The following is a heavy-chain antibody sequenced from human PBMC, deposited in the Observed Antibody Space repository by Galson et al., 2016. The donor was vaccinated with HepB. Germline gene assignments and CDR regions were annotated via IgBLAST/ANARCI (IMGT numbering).Heavy chain of an antibody. CDR2: IYWDEDK. CDR3: AHVRDGLELYFDS. D-gene: IGHD1-7*01. Sequence: PALVKPTQTLTLTCSFSGVSANTSRLDVGWIRQPPGKALEWLALIYWDEDKRYNPSLKTRLTITKDTSKTEVVLTMTNMYPVDTATYFCAHVRDGLELYFDSWGQGTLITVSS. V-gene: IGHV2-5*02. J-gene: IGHJ4*02. CDR1: GVSANTSRLD.